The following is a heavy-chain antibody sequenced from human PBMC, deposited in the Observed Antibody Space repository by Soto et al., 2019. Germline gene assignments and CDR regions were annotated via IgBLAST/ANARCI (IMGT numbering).Heavy chain of an antibody. Sequence: EVQLLESGGGLVKPGGSLRLSCAASGFTFSKYAMSWVRLAPGKGLEWVSSISANGGITDYADSVKGRFTISRDNFQNILSLQMDSLTGDDTAVYFCAKDKYTDSVRKVWFFDYWGRGTLVTVSS. CDR3: AKDKYTDSVRKVWFFDY. CDR1: GFTFSKYA. V-gene: IGHV3-23*01. CDR2: ISANGGIT. D-gene: IGHD2-15*01. J-gene: IGHJ2*01.